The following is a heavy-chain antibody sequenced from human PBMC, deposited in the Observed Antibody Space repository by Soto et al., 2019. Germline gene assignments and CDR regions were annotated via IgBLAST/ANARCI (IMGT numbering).Heavy chain of an antibody. J-gene: IGHJ4*02. CDR2: INTCNGNT. CDR1: GYTSTNYA. V-gene: IGHV1-3*04. CDR3: ARAVRFWSAYSDY. D-gene: IGHD3-3*01. Sequence: ASVKVSCKASGYTSTNYAMHWMRQAPGQRLEWMGWINTCNGNTKYSQKFQGRVTMTRETSTSTAYVELRSLRSEDTAVYYCARAVRFWSAYSDYWGQGTLVTVSS.